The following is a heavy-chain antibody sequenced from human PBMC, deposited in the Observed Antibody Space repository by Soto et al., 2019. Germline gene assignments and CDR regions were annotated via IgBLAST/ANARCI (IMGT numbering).Heavy chain of an antibody. D-gene: IGHD2-2*01. CDR3: ARGGSYCSSTSCYGLQIWSYDAFDI. J-gene: IGHJ3*02. CDR1: GYTFTSYG. V-gene: IGHV1-18*04. Sequence: ASVKVSCKASGYTFTSYGISWVRQAPGQGLEWMGWISAYNGNTNYAQKLQGRVTMTTDTSTSTAYMELRSLRSDDTAVYYCARGGSYCSSTSCYGLQIWSYDAFDIWGQGKMVTVSS. CDR2: ISAYNGNT.